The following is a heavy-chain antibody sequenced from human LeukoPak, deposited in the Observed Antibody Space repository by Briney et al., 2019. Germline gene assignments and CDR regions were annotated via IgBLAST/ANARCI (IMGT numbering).Heavy chain of an antibody. CDR1: GYTFTSYG. CDR3: ARVGGSGVYVWGSFNDY. J-gene: IGHJ4*02. Sequence: ASVKVSCKASGYTFTSYGISWVRQAPGQGLEWMGWISAYNGNTNYAQKLQGRVTMTTDTSTSTAYMELRSLRSDDTAVYYCARVGGSGVYVWGSFNDYWGQGTLVTVSS. V-gene: IGHV1-18*01. CDR2: ISAYNGNT. D-gene: IGHD3-16*01.